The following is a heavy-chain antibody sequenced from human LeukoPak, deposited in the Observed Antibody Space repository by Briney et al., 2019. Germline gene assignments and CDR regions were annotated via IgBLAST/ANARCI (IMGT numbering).Heavy chain of an antibody. CDR2: ISSSGSTI. Sequence: QAGGSLRLSCAASGFTFSSYEMNWVRQAPGKGLEWVSYISSSGSTIYYADSVKGRFTISRDNAKNSLYLQMNSLRAEDTAVYYCAKDGYSMVRGSVNAFDIWGQGTMVTVSS. V-gene: IGHV3-48*03. CDR1: GFTFSSYE. CDR3: AKDGYSMVRGSVNAFDI. J-gene: IGHJ3*02. D-gene: IGHD3-10*01.